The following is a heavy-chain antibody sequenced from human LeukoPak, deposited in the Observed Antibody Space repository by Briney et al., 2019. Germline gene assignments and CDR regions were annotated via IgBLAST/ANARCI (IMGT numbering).Heavy chain of an antibody. CDR1: GFTFSSYA. D-gene: IGHD2-15*01. V-gene: IGHV3-23*01. J-gene: IGHJ4*02. CDR3: AKVKDIVVVVAAHANDY. Sequence: PGGSLRLSCAASGFTFSSYAMSWVRQAPGKGLEWVSAISGSGGSTYYADSVKGRFTISRDNSKNTLYLQMNSLRAEDTAVYYCAKVKDIVVVVAAHANDYWGQGTLVTASS. CDR2: ISGSGGST.